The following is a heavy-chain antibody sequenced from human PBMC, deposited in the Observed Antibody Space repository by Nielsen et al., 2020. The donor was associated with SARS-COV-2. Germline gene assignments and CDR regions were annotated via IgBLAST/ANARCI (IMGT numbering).Heavy chain of an antibody. D-gene: IGHD2-15*01. J-gene: IGHJ6*02. CDR3: AKEEVIGYCSGGSCHYYYYGMDV. V-gene: IGHV3-9*01. CDR1: GFTFDDYA. CDR2: ISWNSGSI. Sequence: GGSLSLSCAASGFTFDDYAMHWVRQAPGKGLEWVSGISWNSGSIGYADSVKGRFTISRDNAKNSLYLQMNSLRAEDTALYYCAKEEVIGYCSGGSCHYYYYGMDVWGQGTTVTVSS.